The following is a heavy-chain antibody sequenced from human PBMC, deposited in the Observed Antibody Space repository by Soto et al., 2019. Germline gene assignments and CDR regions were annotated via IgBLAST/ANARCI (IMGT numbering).Heavy chain of an antibody. Sequence: ASVKVSCKASGYTFTSYDINWVRQATGQGLEWMGWMNPNSGNADYAQKFQGRVTITTDNSTSTAYMELSSLRSEDTAVYYCARLYNWNDEVWFDPWGQGTLVTVSS. J-gene: IGHJ5*02. V-gene: IGHV1-8*01. CDR2: MNPNSGNA. CDR3: ARLYNWNDEVWFDP. D-gene: IGHD1-20*01. CDR1: GYTFTSYD.